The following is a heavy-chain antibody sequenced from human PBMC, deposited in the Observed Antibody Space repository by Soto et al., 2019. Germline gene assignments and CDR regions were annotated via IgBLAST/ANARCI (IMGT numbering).Heavy chain of an antibody. V-gene: IGHV1-3*01. Sequence: ASVKVSCKASGYTFINYAIHWVRQAPGQRLEWMGRINAGNGDTVYSQKFQGRVTITRDISATTAYMELSSLRSEDTAVYYCSRGFLRLGGWFDSWGQRSLVTVSS. D-gene: IGHD3-3*01. CDR3: SRGFLRLGGWFDS. J-gene: IGHJ5*01. CDR1: GYTFINYA. CDR2: INAGNGDT.